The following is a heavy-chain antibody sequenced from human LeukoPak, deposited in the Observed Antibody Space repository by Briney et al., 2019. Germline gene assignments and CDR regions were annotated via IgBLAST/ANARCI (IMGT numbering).Heavy chain of an antibody. J-gene: IGHJ5*02. CDR2: IKQDGSEK. CDR3: ASPPGDIVVVPAAHNWFDP. D-gene: IGHD2-2*01. CDR1: GFTFSSYW. Sequence: GGSLRLSCAASGFTFSSYWMSWVRQAPGKGLEWVANIKQDGSEKYYVDSVKGRFTISRDNAKNSLYLQVNSLRAEDTAVYYCASPPGDIVVVPAAHNWFDPWGQGTLVTVSS. V-gene: IGHV3-7*01.